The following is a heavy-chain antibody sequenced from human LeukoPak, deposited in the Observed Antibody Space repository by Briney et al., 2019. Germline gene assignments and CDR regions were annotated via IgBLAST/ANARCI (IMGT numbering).Heavy chain of an antibody. CDR1: GDSISSGSYY. CDR3: ATIVAAAARGFFDY. J-gene: IGHJ4*02. D-gene: IGHD6-13*01. V-gene: IGHV4-61*02. CDR2: IYTSEST. Sequence: PSQTLSLTCTVSGDSISSGSYYWSWIRQPAGKGLEWIGRIYTSESTNYNPSLKSRVTISADTSKNQFSLKLSSVTAADTAVYYCATIVAAAARGFFDYWVQGTLVTVSS.